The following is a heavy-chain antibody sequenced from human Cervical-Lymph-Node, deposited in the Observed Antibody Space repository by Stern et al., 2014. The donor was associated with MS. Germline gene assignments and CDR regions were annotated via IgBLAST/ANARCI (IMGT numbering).Heavy chain of an antibody. CDR2: IIPLFGTE. V-gene: IGHV1-69*06. Sequence: QLVQSGAEVKTPGSSVKVSCKASGGAFSRYAMSWVRQAPGQGLEWMGGIIPLFGTENLAQKFRGRVTITADNSTSTAYMELSSLRSEDTAVYYCARHYGDYYFDSWGQGTLVTVSS. D-gene: IGHD4-17*01. CDR3: ARHYGDYYFDS. J-gene: IGHJ4*02. CDR1: GGAFSRYA.